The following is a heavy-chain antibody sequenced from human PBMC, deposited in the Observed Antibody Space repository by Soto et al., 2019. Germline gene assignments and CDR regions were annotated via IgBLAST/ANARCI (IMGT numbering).Heavy chain of an antibody. Sequence: ASVKLSCKASVYSFTSYAMHWVRQAPGQRLEWMGWINAGNGNTKYSQKFQGRVTITRDTSASTAYMELSSLRSEDTAVYYCARGTYSSGWYREDAFDIWGQGTMVTVSS. V-gene: IGHV1-3*01. J-gene: IGHJ3*02. CDR1: VYSFTSYA. CDR2: INAGNGNT. D-gene: IGHD6-19*01. CDR3: ARGTYSSGWYREDAFDI.